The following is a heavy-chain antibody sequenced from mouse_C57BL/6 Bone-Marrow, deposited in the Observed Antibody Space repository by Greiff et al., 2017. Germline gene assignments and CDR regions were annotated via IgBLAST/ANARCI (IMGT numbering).Heavy chain of an antibody. CDR1: GFTFSNYW. Sequence: EVQLLESGGGLVQPGGSMTLSCVASGFTFSNYWMNWVRQSPEKGLEWVAQIRLKSDNYATHSAESVKGRFTISRDDSKSSVYLQMNNVRAEDTGIYYCTEAQGWGQGTTLTVSS. V-gene: IGHV6-3*01. CDR3: TEAQG. CDR2: IRLKSDNYAT. J-gene: IGHJ2*01.